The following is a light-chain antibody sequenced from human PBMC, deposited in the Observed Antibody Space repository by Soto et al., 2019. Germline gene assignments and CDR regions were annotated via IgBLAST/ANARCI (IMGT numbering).Light chain of an antibody. CDR3: QQYNSLPPWT. Sequence: EIVMAQSPATLSVSPGERATLSCRASQSVSSNLAWYQQKPGQAPRLLIYGASTRATGIPARFSGSGSATEFTLTISSLRSEDFVVYYCQQYNSLPPWTFGQGTKVELK. V-gene: IGKV3-15*01. J-gene: IGKJ1*01. CDR2: GAS. CDR1: QSVSSN.